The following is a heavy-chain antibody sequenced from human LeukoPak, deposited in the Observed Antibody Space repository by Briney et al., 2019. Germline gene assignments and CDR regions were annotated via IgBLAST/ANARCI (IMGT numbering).Heavy chain of an antibody. J-gene: IGHJ4*02. CDR3: ARAMCSGGSCYPHFDY. Sequence: GGSLRLSCAASGFTFSSYEMNWVRQAPGKGLEWVSYISSSGSTIYYADSVKGRFTISRDNAKNSLYLQMNSLRAEDTAVYYCARAMCSGGSCYPHFDYWGQGTLVTVSS. D-gene: IGHD2-15*01. V-gene: IGHV3-48*03. CDR1: GFTFSSYE. CDR2: ISSSGSTI.